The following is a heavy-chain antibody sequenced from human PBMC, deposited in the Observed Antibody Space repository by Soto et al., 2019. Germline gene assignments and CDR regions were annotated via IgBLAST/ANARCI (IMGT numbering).Heavy chain of an antibody. Sequence: QVQLQESGPGLVKPSQTLSLTCTVSGGSISSGDYYWSWIRQPPGKGLEWIGYIFYSGSTYYNPSLKRSLSISVDTSKNQFSLKLSSVTAADTAVYYCARAVRGSYYDSWGQGTLVTVSS. CDR2: IFYSGST. D-gene: IGHD1-26*01. J-gene: IGHJ4*02. CDR1: GGSISSGDYY. V-gene: IGHV4-30-4*01. CDR3: ARAVRGSYYDS.